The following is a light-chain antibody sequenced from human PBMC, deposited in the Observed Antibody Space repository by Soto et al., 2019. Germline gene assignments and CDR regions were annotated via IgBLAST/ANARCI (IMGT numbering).Light chain of an antibody. J-gene: IGKJ5*01. CDR3: QQRSNWPPT. V-gene: IGKV3-11*01. CDR1: QSVSSY. CDR2: DAS. Sequence: EIFVTQSPATLSLSRWETATLPCRASQSVSSYLAWYQQKPGQAPRLLIYDASNRATGIPARFSGSGSGTDFTLTISSLEPEDFAVYYCQQRSNWPPTFGQGTRLEIK.